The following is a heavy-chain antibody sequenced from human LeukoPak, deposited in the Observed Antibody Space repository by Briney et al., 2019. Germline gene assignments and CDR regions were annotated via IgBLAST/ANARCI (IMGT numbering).Heavy chain of an antibody. CDR3: ARDLRNFDY. CDR2: IYHGGST. V-gene: IGHV4-38-2*02. CDR1: GYSISSGYY. Sequence: SETLSLTCTVSGYSISSGYYWGWIRQSPGKGLEWIGSIYHGGSTYYNPSLRSRVIVSVDTSKNHFSLKMSSVTAADAAVYYCARDLRNFDYWGQGTLVTVSS. J-gene: IGHJ4*02. D-gene: IGHD5/OR15-5a*01.